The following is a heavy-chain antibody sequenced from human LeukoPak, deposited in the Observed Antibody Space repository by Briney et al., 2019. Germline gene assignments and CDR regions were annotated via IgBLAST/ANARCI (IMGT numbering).Heavy chain of an antibody. Sequence: GGSLRLSCAASGFTFSSYGMHWVRQAPGKGLEWVAFIRYDGSNKYYADSVKGRFTISRDNAKNSLYLQMNSLRAEDTAVYYCARDFHPYGSGSSQPFDYWGQGTLVTVSS. CDR3: ARDFHPYGSGSSQPFDY. CDR1: GFTFSSYG. J-gene: IGHJ4*02. V-gene: IGHV3-30*02. CDR2: IRYDGSNK. D-gene: IGHD3-10*01.